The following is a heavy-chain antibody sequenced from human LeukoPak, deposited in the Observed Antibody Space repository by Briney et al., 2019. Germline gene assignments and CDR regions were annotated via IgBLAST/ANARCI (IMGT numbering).Heavy chain of an antibody. V-gene: IGHV4-34*01. CDR3: ARSPRGYSGYAPGGGNWFDP. D-gene: IGHD5-12*01. CDR2: INHSGST. Sequence: SETLSLTCAVYGGSFSGYYRSWIRQPPGKGLEWIGEINHSGSTNYYPSLKSRVTISVDTSKNQFSLKLSSVTAADTAVYYCARSPRGYSGYAPGGGNWFDPWGQGTLVTVSS. J-gene: IGHJ5*02. CDR1: GGSFSGYY.